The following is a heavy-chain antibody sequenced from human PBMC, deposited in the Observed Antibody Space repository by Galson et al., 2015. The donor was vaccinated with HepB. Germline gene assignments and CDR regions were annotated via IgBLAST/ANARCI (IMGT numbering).Heavy chain of an antibody. Sequence: SLRLSCAASGFTFSNAWMSWVRQAPGKGLEWVGRIKSKTDGGTTDYAAPVKGRFTISRDDSKNTLYLQMNSLKTEDTAVYYCTTRDPSYYYDSSGYPQLVYFYGMDVWGQGTTVTVSS. CDR1: GFTFSNAW. CDR2: IKSKTDGGTT. V-gene: IGHV3-15*01. CDR3: TTRDPSYYYDSSGYPQLVYFYGMDV. D-gene: IGHD3-22*01. J-gene: IGHJ6*02.